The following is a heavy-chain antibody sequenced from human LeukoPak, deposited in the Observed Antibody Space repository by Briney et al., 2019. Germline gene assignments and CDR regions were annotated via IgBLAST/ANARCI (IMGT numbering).Heavy chain of an antibody. CDR2: IIPIFGTA. D-gene: IGHD3-16*01. V-gene: IGHV1-69*01. Sequence: GSSVKVSCKASGGTFSSYAISWVRQAPGQGLEWMGGIIPIFGTANYAQKFQGRVTITADESTSTAYMELSSLRSEDTAVYYCARGGSRLDPSYYFGYWGQGTLVTVSS. CDR3: ARGGSRLDPSYYFGY. J-gene: IGHJ4*02. CDR1: GGTFSSYA.